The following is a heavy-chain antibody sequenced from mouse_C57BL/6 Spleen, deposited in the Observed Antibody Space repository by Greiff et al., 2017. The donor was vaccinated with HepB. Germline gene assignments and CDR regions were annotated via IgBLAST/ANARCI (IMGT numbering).Heavy chain of an antibody. CDR2: IRLKSDNYAT. Sequence: EVQLVESGGGLVQPGGSMKLSCVASGFTFSNYWMNWVRQSPEKGLEWVAQIRLKSDNYATHYAKSVKGRFTISSDDSKISVYLQMNNLRAEDTGIYYCTRDYYGSSYWYFDVWGTGTTVTVSS. CDR3: TRDYYGSSYWYFDV. V-gene: IGHV6-3*01. D-gene: IGHD1-1*01. J-gene: IGHJ1*03. CDR1: GFTFSNYW.